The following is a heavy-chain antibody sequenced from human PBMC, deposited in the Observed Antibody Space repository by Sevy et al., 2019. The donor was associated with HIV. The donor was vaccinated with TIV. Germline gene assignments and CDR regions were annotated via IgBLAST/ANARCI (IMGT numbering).Heavy chain of an antibody. CDR1: GFTFSTYG. CDR2: IWFDGSNT. D-gene: IGHD4-17*01. Sequence: GGSLRLSCVASGFTFSTYGMHWVRQAPGKGLEWVAVIWFDGSNTYYADSVKGRFTISRDIAKNTLHLQMNSLRAEYTAVYYCARDLEFYDYGDYGPAFMPDYWGQGTLVTVSS. CDR3: ARDLEFYDYGDYGPAFMPDY. V-gene: IGHV3-33*01. J-gene: IGHJ4*02.